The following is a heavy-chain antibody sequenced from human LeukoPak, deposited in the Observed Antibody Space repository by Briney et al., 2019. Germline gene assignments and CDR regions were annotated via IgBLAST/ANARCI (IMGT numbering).Heavy chain of an antibody. Sequence: SETLSLTCIVSGYSISNGDHWGWMRQSPGKGLEWIGTIYHSGSTYYNPSLKSRVTISVDTSKNQFSLKLSSLSAADTAVYYCARAGGFTILRGVVNNWFDPWGQGTLVTVSS. V-gene: IGHV4-38-2*02. D-gene: IGHD3-10*01. CDR1: GYSISNGDH. J-gene: IGHJ5*02. CDR2: IYHSGST. CDR3: ARAGGFTILRGVVNNWFDP.